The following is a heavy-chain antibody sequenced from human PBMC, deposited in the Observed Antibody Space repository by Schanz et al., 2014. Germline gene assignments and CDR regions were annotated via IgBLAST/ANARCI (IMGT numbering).Heavy chain of an antibody. CDR3: AKGRFGELSAFDI. D-gene: IGHD3-10*01. J-gene: IGHJ3*02. Sequence: EVQLVESGGGLVQPGGSLRLSCVASGFTFSNYWMTWVRQAPGKGLEWVANIKKDGSEKYYVDSVKGRFTISRDNAKNTLYLQMNSLRAEDTAVYYCAKGRFGELSAFDIWGQGTMXTVSS. V-gene: IGHV3-7*05. CDR2: IKKDGSEK. CDR1: GFTFSNYW.